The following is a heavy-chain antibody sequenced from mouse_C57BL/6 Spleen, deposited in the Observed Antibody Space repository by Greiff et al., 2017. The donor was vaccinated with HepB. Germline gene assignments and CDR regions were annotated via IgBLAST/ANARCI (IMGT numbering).Heavy chain of an antibody. CDR3: AREDGYDVYFDY. Sequence: EVQLQESGPGLVKPSQSLSLTCSVTGYSITSGYYWNWIRQFPGNKLEWMGYISYDGSNNYNPSLKNRISITRDTSKNQFFLKLNSVTTEDTATYYCAREDGYDVYFDYWGQGTTRTVSS. D-gene: IGHD2-2*01. J-gene: IGHJ2*01. CDR1: GYSITSGYY. V-gene: IGHV3-6*01. CDR2: ISYDGSN.